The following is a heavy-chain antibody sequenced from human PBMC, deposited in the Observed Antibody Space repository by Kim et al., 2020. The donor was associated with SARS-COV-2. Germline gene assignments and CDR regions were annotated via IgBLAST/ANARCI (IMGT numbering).Heavy chain of an antibody. D-gene: IGHD3-22*01. J-gene: IGHJ4*02. CDR3: ARAITMIVVVMAY. Sequence: ASVKVSCKASGYTFTSYAMHWVRQAPGQRLEWMGWINAGNGNTKYSQKFQGRVTITRDTSASTAYMELSSLRSEDTAVYYCARAITMIVVVMAYWGQGTLVTVSS. V-gene: IGHV1-3*01. CDR2: INAGNGNT. CDR1: GYTFTSYA.